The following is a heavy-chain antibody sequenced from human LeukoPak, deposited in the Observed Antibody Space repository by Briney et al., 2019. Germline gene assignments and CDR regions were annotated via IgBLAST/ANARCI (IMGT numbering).Heavy chain of an antibody. CDR3: ARDLMATTNFDY. CDR2: IYYSGST. CDR1: GGSISSSSYY. V-gene: IGHV4-39*07. Sequence: SETLSLTCTVSGGSISSSSYYWAWIREPPGKRLEWIGSIYYSGSTYYNPSLKSRVTISVDTSKNQFSLKLSSVTAADTAVYYCARDLMATTNFDYWGQGTLVTVSS. J-gene: IGHJ4*02. D-gene: IGHD5-24*01.